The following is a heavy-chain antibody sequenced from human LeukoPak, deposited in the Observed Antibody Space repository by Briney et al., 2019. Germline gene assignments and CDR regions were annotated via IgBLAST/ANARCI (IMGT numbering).Heavy chain of an antibody. CDR3: ARVPSSSWYYSDY. Sequence: GGSLRLSCAASGFTFSSYSMNWVRQAPGKGLEWVSSISSSSSYIYYADSVKGRFTISRDNAKNSLYLQMNSLRAEDTAVYYCARVPSSSWYYSDYWGQGTLVTVSS. J-gene: IGHJ4*02. D-gene: IGHD6-13*01. V-gene: IGHV3-21*01. CDR2: ISSSSSYI. CDR1: GFTFSSYS.